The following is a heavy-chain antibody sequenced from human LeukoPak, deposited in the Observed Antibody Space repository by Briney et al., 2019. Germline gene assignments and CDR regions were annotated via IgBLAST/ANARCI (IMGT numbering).Heavy chain of an antibody. CDR1: GFTFNNAW. CDR3: TSGLY. J-gene: IGHJ4*02. V-gene: IGHV3-15*01. CDR2: VKSKTDGGTT. Sequence: WGSLRLSCAASGFTFNNAWMSWVRQAPGKGLEWVGRVKSKTDGGTTDYAAPVKGRFAISRDDSKTTLYLQMNSLKTDDTAVYYCTSGLYWVEGTLVTVSS.